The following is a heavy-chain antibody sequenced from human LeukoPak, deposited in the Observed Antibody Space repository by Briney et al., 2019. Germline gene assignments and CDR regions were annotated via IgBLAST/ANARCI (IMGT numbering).Heavy chain of an antibody. V-gene: IGHV3-74*01. CDR1: GFTFSSYR. CDR2: INNDGSGT. Sequence: GGSLRLSCAASGFTFSSYRMNWVRQAPGKGLMWVSRINNDGSGTVYADSVEGRFTISRDNAKNTLYLQMNSLRADDTAVYYCVRGLLGPDYWGQGTQVTVSS. D-gene: IGHD7-27*01. CDR3: VRGLLGPDY. J-gene: IGHJ4*02.